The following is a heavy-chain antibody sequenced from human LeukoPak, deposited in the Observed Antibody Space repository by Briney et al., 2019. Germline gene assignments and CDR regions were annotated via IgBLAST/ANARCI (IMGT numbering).Heavy chain of an antibody. J-gene: IGHJ4*02. V-gene: IGHV3-23*01. CDR3: AKPSSLLTGYCVY. CDR1: GFTFSSSA. D-gene: IGHD3-9*01. Sequence: AGGSLRLSCAASGFTFSSSAMSWVRQVPGKGLEWVSGISASGGSTSYADSVRGRFTISRDNSKNTLYVQMNSLRDEDTAVYYCAKPSSLLTGYCVYWGQGTLVTVSS. CDR2: ISASGGST.